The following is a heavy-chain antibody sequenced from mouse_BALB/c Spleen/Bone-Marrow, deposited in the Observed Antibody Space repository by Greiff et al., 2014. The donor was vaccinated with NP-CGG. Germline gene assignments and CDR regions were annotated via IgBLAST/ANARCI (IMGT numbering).Heavy chain of an antibody. CDR3: ASYYYGSSRFAY. CDR1: GFNIKDTY. CDR2: IDPANGNT. J-gene: IGHJ3*01. D-gene: IGHD1-1*01. Sequence: VQPQQSGAELVKPGASVKLSCTASGFNIKDTYMHWVKQRPEQGLEWIGRIDPANGNTKYDPKFQGKATITADTSSNTAYLQLSSLTSEDTAVYYCASYYYGSSRFAYWGQGTLVTVSA. V-gene: IGHV14-3*02.